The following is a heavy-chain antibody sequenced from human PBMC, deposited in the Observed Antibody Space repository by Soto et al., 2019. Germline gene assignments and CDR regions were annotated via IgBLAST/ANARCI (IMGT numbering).Heavy chain of an antibody. Sequence: PGGSLRLSCAASEFTFSNAWMSWVRQAPGKGLEWVGRIKSYTNGGTTDYAAPVKGRFAISRDDSKNTLYLQMNSLKTEDAGVYYCTTDDPINKYWGQGTLVTVSS. CDR1: EFTFSNAW. V-gene: IGHV3-15*01. CDR3: TTDDPINKY. CDR2: IKSYTNGGTT. J-gene: IGHJ4*02.